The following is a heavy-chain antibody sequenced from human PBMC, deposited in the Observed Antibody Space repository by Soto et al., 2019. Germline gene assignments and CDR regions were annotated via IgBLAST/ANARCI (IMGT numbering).Heavy chain of an antibody. CDR2: IYYSGST. Sequence: SETLSLTCTVSGGSISSYYWSWIRQPPWKGLEWIGYIYYSGSTNYNPSLKSRVTISVDTSKNQFSLKLSSVTAADTAVYYCARLAQPYYYYYMDVWGKGTTVTVSS. J-gene: IGHJ6*03. CDR3: ARLAQPYYYYYMDV. CDR1: GGSISSYY. V-gene: IGHV4-59*08.